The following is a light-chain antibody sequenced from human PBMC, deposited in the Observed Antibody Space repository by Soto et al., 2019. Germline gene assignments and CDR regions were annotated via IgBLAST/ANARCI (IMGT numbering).Light chain of an antibody. J-gene: IGLJ3*02. CDR1: SSNIGAGYD. V-gene: IGLV1-40*01. CDR2: GNS. CDR3: QSYDSSLSGWV. Sequence: QSVLTQPPSVSRAPGQRVTISCTGSSSNIGAGYDVHWYQQLPGTAPKLLIYGNSNRPSGVPDRFSGSKSGTSASLAITGLQADDEADYYCQSYDSSLSGWVFGGGTKLAVL.